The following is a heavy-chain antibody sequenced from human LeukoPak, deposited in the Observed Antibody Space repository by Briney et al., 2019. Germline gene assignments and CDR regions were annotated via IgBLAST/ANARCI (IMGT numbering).Heavy chain of an antibody. D-gene: IGHD3-22*01. CDR1: GGSISSYY. Sequence: PSETLSLTCTVSGGSISSYYWSWIRQPPGKGLEWMGYIYYSGSNNYNPFFKSRVTISVDPSKNQFSLKLSSVTAADTAVYYCARSLSYYDSSGYYPLFWYWGQGTLVTVSS. J-gene: IGHJ4*02. CDR3: ARSLSYYDSSGYYPLFWY. CDR2: IYYSGSN. V-gene: IGHV4-59*01.